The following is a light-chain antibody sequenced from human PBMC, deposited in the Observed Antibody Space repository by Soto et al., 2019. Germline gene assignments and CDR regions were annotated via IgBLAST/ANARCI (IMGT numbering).Light chain of an antibody. CDR1: QSIRRW. CDR2: ETS. CDR3: QQYKAYWT. Sequence: IQMSQSPAPLSASLGDRVTVPCRGSQSIRRWLAWYQQTPGKAPXXLIYETSSLEDGAPSRFTGSGSGTEFSLTITSLQPEDFASYYCQQYKAYWTFGQGTQVDIK. J-gene: IGKJ1*01. V-gene: IGKV1-5*03.